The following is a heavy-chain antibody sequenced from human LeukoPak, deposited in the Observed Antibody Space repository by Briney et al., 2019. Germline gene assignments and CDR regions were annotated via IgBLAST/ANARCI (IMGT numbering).Heavy chain of an antibody. J-gene: IGHJ4*02. CDR1: GFTFNKHA. Sequence: GGSLRLSCAASGFTFNKHAMHWVRQAPGKGLEWVAVISYDGSNKFYADSMKGRFTISRDNSENTVYLQMNSLRPEDTGIYYCAKDYEGGFGYWGQGTLVTVSS. CDR3: AKDYEGGFGY. V-gene: IGHV3-30-3*01. CDR2: ISYDGSNK. D-gene: IGHD3-3*01.